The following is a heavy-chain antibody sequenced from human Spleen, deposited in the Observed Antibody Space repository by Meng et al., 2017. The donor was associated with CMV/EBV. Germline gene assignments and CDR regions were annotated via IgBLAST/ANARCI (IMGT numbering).Heavy chain of an antibody. CDR3: ARYDLWSGFSQGFDL. CDR2: INSDGSST. Sequence: GESLKISCAASGFTFSNYWMHWVRQVPGKGLVWVSRINSDGSSTNYADSVKGRFTISRDNAKNTLFLQMNSLRSEDTAVYYCARYDLWSGFSQGFDLWGQGTLVTVSS. D-gene: IGHD3-3*01. J-gene: IGHJ4*02. V-gene: IGHV3-74*01. CDR1: GFTFSNYW.